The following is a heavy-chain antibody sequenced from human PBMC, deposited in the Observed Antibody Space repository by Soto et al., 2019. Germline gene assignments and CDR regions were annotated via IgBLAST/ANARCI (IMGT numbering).Heavy chain of an antibody. CDR2: INTYNGNT. V-gene: IGHV1-18*01. J-gene: IGHJ4*02. CDR1: GYTFANYG. CDR3: AKVQEKWSKFFDY. D-gene: IGHD2-15*01. Sequence: QVQLVQSGAEVKKPGASVKVSCKASGYTFANYGVSWVRQAPGQGLEWMGWINTYNGNTNYAQKLPGRVTMTTDTSTSTAYMELRSLRSDDTAVYYCAKVQEKWSKFFDYWGQGTLVSVSS.